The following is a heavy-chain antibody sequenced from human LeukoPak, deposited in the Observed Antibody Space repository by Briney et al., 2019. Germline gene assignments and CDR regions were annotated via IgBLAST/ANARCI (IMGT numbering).Heavy chain of an antibody. CDR3: AASNWGTDLYYYYGMDV. CDR2: IYYSGST. CDR1: GGSISSYY. D-gene: IGHD7-27*01. J-gene: IGHJ6*02. V-gene: IGHV4-59*01. Sequence: PSETLSLTCTVSGGSISSYYWSWIRQPPGKGLEWIGYIYYSGSTNYNPSLKSRVTISVDTSKNQFSLKLSSVTAADTAVYYCAASNWGTDLYYYYGMDVWGQGTTVTVSS.